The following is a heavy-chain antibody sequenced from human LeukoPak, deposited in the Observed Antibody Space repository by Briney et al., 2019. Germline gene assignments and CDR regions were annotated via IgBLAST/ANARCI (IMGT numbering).Heavy chain of an antibody. V-gene: IGHV3-21*01. CDR3: ARDEQVGRFDY. CDR2: ISSSSYI. CDR1: GFTFSSYS. D-gene: IGHD2-2*01. Sequence: GGSLRLSCAASGFTFSSYSMNWVRQAPGKGLEWVSSISSSSYIYYADSVKGRFTISRDNAKNSLYLQMNSLRAEDTAVYYCARDEQVGRFDYWGQGTLVTVSS. J-gene: IGHJ4*02.